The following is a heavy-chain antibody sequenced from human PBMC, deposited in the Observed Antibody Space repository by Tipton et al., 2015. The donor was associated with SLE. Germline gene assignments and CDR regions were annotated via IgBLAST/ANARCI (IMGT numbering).Heavy chain of an antibody. V-gene: IGHV1-8*02. CDR3: ARGPGLGWNSDY. J-gene: IGHJ4*02. Sequence: QSGPEVKKPGSSVKVSCKASGGTFSSYAISWVRQAPGQGLEWMGWMNPNSGNTGYAQKFQGRVTMTRNTSISTAYMELSSLRSEDTAVYYCARGPGLGWNSDYWGQGTLVTVSS. CDR2: MNPNSGNT. CDR1: GGTFSSYA. D-gene: IGHD1-7*01.